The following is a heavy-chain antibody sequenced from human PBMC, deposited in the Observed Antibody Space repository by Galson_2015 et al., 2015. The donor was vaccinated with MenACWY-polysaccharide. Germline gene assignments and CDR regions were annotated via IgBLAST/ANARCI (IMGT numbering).Heavy chain of an antibody. D-gene: IGHD6-19*01. CDR3: TTFTQTGYSSGWYFRVGDY. Sequence: SLRLSCAASGFTFSNAWMSWVRQAPGKGLEWVGRIKSKTDGGTTDYAAPVKGRFTISRDDSKNTLYLQMNSLKTEDTAVYYCTTFTQTGYSSGWYFRVGDYWGQGTLVTVSS. CDR1: GFTFSNAW. CDR2: IKSKTDGGTT. V-gene: IGHV3-15*01. J-gene: IGHJ4*02.